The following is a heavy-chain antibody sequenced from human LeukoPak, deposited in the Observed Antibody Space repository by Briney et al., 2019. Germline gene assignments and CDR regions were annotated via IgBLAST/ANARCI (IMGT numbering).Heavy chain of an antibody. Sequence: GESLKISCKGSGYSFTNQWIGWVRQMPGKGLEWMGNIYPGDSDTRYSPSFRGQVTISADKSISTAYLQWSGLKASDSAMYYCARHPARRSGYCSGGSCPADYWGQEPWSPSPQ. CDR1: GYSFTNQW. V-gene: IGHV5-51*01. CDR3: ARHPARRSGYCSGGSCPADY. CDR2: IYPGDSDT. J-gene: IGHJ4*01. D-gene: IGHD2-15*01.